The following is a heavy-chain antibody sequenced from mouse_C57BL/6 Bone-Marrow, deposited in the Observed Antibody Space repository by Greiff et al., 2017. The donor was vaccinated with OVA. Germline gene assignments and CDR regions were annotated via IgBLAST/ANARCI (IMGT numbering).Heavy chain of an antibody. CDR3: ARSCYGTPYAMDY. V-gene: IGHV1-49*01. CDR2: FTIYSDAT. Sequence: LQQSGAELVRPGSSVKLSCKDSYFSFMASAMHWVKQRPGHGLEWIGSFTIYSDATEYSENFKDKATLTANTSSSTAYMELSSLTSEDSAVYYCARSCYGTPYAMDYWGQGTSVTVSS. CDR1: YFSFMASA. D-gene: IGHD2-1*01. J-gene: IGHJ4*01.